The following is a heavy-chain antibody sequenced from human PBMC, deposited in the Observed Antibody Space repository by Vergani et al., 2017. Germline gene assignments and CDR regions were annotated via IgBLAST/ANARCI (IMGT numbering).Heavy chain of an antibody. Sequence: QVQLQQWGAGLLKPSETLSLTCAVYGGSFSGYYWSWIRQPPGKGLEWIGEINHSGSTNYNPSLKSRVTISVDTSKNQFSLKLSSVTAADTAVYYCARGYYDSSGYYYDAFDIWGQGTMVTVSS. D-gene: IGHD3-22*01. CDR1: GGSFSGYY. CDR3: ARGYYDSSGYYYDAFDI. CDR2: INHSGST. V-gene: IGHV4-34*01. J-gene: IGHJ3*02.